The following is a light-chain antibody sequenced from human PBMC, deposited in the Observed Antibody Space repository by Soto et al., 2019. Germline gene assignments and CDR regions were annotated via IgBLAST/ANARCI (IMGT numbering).Light chain of an antibody. V-gene: IGLV2-8*01. Sequence: QSALTQPPSASGSPGQSVTISCTGTSSDVGGYNYVSWYQQHPGKAPKLMISEVSMRPSGAPDRFSGSKSGNTASLTVSGLQAEDEADYYCSSFAGNNNLVFGGGTKLTVL. CDR1: SSDVGGYNY. J-gene: IGLJ2*01. CDR2: EVS. CDR3: SSFAGNNNLV.